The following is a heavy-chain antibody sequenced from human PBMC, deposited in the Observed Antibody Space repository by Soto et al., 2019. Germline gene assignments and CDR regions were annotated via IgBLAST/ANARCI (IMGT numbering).Heavy chain of an antibody. CDR3: AKDVEDGGYYYYGMDV. CDR2: ISGSGGST. CDR1: GFTFSSYA. D-gene: IGHD4-17*01. Sequence: GGSLRLSCAASGFTFSSYAMSWVRQAPGKGLEWVSAISGSGGSTYYADSVKGRFTISRDNSKNTLYLQMNSLRAEDTAVYYCAKDVEDGGYYYYGMDVWGQGTTVTVSS. J-gene: IGHJ6*02. V-gene: IGHV3-23*01.